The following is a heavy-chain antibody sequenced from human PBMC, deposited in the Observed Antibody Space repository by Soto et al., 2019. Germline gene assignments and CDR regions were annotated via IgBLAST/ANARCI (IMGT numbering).Heavy chain of an antibody. Sequence: EVQLVESGGGLVQPGRSLRLSCAASGFTFDDYAMHWVRQAPGKGLAWVSGISWNSGSIGYAESVKGRFTICRDNVKNVLYLLMNSLRGQDTALYYCTKDALLDSSFYESLFDPWGLGTLVTVFS. D-gene: IGHD3-3*01. CDR2: ISWNSGSI. V-gene: IGHV3-9*01. J-gene: IGHJ5*02. CDR1: GFTFDDYA. CDR3: TKDALLDSSFYESLFDP.